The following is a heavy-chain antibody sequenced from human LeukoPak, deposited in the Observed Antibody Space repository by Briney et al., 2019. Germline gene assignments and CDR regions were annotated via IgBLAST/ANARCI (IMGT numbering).Heavy chain of an antibody. CDR3: ARAGYCSGGSCYSFDY. Sequence: SETLSLTCTVSGGSMNSYYWSWIRQPAGKGVEWIGRIYTSGSTNYNPSLKSRVTMSVDTSKNQFSLKLSSVTAADTAVYYCARAGYCSGGSCYSFDYWGQGTLVTVSS. V-gene: IGHV4-4*07. CDR1: GGSMNSYY. D-gene: IGHD2-15*01. J-gene: IGHJ4*02. CDR2: IYTSGST.